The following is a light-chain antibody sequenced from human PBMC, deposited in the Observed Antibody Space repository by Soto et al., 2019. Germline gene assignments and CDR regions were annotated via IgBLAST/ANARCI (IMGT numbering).Light chain of an antibody. J-gene: IGKJ5*01. CDR2: DAS. V-gene: IGKV3-15*01. CDR3: QQYHNWPPIT. Sequence: EIVMTQYPATLSASTREKATLCCIASQSVSTNLAWYQQEPGQAPRLLIYDASTRATGTPARFSGSGSGTEFTLPISSLQSEDFAVSYCQQYHNWPPITFGQGTRLEIK. CDR1: QSVSTN.